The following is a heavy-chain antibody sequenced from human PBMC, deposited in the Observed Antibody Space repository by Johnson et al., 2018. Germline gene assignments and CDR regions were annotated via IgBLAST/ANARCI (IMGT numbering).Heavy chain of an antibody. D-gene: IGHD5-12*01. V-gene: IGHV3-9*01. Sequence: VQLVQSGGGVVRPGGSLRLSCEASEFTFDDYAMHWVRQAPGKGLEWVSGISWNSGSIGYADSVKGRFTISRDNAKHSLYLQMNSLRAEETAVYYFARDPSGYDELDYWGQGTLVTVSS. CDR1: EFTFDDYA. J-gene: IGHJ4*02. CDR2: ISWNSGSI. CDR3: ARDPSGYDELDY.